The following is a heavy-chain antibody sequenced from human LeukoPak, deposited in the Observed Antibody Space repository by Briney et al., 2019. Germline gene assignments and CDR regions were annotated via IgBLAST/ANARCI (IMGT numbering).Heavy chain of an antibody. Sequence: TETLSLTCTVSGGSLSGYYWSWIRQPPGKGLEWIGYIYYSGSAEYNPSLKSRVTISVDTSKNQFSLKLTSVTAADTAVYYCARDIGAARSDYWGQGTLVTVSS. D-gene: IGHD6-6*01. V-gene: IGHV4-59*01. CDR1: GGSLSGYY. J-gene: IGHJ4*02. CDR2: IYYSGSA. CDR3: ARDIGAARSDY.